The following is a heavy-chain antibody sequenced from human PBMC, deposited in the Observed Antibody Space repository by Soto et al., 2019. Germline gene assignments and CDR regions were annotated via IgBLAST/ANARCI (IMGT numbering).Heavy chain of an antibody. CDR1: GFTFSNAW. Sequence: GGSLRLSCAASGFTFSNAWMSWVRQAPGKGLEWVGRIKSKTDGGTTDYAAPVKGRFTISRDDSKNTLYLQMNSLKTEDTAVYYCTTALLRFLEWLPDDAFDIWGQGTMVTVSS. D-gene: IGHD3-3*01. CDR2: IKSKTDGGTT. J-gene: IGHJ3*02. V-gene: IGHV3-15*01. CDR3: TTALLRFLEWLPDDAFDI.